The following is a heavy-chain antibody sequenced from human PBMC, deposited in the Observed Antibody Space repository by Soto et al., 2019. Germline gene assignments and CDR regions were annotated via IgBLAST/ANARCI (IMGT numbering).Heavy chain of an antibody. CDR3: AKMPAANKTFDD. CDR2: MSGSGGST. D-gene: IGHD2-2*01. Sequence: GGSLRLSCAASGFTFSNYAMAWVRQAPGKGLEWVSTMSGSGGSTFYADSVKGRFTISRDNSKNTLYLQMNGLRAEDTAVYYCAKMPAANKTFDDWGQGTLVTVSS. J-gene: IGHJ4*02. CDR1: GFTFSNYA. V-gene: IGHV3-23*01.